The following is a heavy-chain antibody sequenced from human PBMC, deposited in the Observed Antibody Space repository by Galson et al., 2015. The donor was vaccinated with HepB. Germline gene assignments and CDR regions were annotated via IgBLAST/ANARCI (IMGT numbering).Heavy chain of an antibody. Sequence: SVKVSCKASGYTFTNYYMHWVRQAPGQGLEWMGWINPNSGDTNYAQKFQGRVTMTRDTSISTAYMELSRLRSDDTAVSYCARDGSLDYWGQGTLVTVSS. D-gene: IGHD5-12*01. CDR3: ARDGSLDY. V-gene: IGHV1-2*02. CDR1: GYTFTNYY. J-gene: IGHJ4*02. CDR2: INPNSGDT.